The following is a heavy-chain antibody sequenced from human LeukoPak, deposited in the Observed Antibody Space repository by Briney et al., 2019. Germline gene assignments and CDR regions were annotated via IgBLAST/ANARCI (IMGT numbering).Heavy chain of an antibody. D-gene: IGHD5-18*01. Sequence: GGSLRLSCAASGFTVSSNEMSWVRQAPGKGLEWVSSISGGSTYYADSRKGRFTISRDNSKNTLHLQMNSLRAEDTAVYYCARGRGYSYPGDFDYWGQGTLVTVSS. J-gene: IGHJ4*02. CDR2: ISGGST. CDR1: GFTVSSNE. V-gene: IGHV3-38-3*01. CDR3: ARGRGYSYPGDFDY.